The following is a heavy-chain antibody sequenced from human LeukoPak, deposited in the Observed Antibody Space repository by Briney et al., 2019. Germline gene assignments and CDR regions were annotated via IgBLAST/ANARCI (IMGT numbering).Heavy chain of an antibody. J-gene: IGHJ4*02. V-gene: IGHV3-23*01. D-gene: IGHD3-22*01. CDR3: AKDSSGYYSSPPDY. CDR2: ISGSGGST. Sequence: GGSLRLSCAASGFTFSSYAMSWVRQAPGKGLEWVSAISGSGGSTYYADSVKGRFTISRDNSKNTLYLQMNSLRAEDTAVYYCAKDSSGYYSSPPDYWGQGTLVTASS. CDR1: GFTFSSYA.